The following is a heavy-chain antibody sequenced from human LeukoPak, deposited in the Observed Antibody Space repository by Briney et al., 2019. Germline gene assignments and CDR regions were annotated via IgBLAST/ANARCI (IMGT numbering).Heavy chain of an antibody. D-gene: IGHD4-17*01. Sequence: SETLSLTCTVSGGSISSYYLSWLRQPPGKGLEWIGYISYSGSTNYNPALKSGVTISGDASKNHTALKQSYIIAADTSIYYFGRGYQGNTVTTCYFDYWGQGTLVTVSS. V-gene: IGHV4-59*12. CDR3: GRGYQGNTVTTCYFDY. J-gene: IGHJ4*02. CDR1: GGSISSYY. CDR2: ISYSGST.